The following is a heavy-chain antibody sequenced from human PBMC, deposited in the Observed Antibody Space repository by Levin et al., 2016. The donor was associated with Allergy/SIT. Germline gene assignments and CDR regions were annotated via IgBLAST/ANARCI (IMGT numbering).Heavy chain of an antibody. J-gene: IGHJ6*02. V-gene: IGHV5-51*01. D-gene: IGHD3-10*01. CDR1: GYSFTTYW. CDR3: ARVQGLAGSGAYSMDV. Sequence: GESLKISCKGSGYSFTTYWIGWVRQMPGKGLEWVGIIYPGDSDTRYSPSFQGQVTISTDKFINTAHLQWSSLKASDTAMYYCARVQGLAGSGAYSMDVWGQGTTVTVS. CDR2: IYPGDSDT.